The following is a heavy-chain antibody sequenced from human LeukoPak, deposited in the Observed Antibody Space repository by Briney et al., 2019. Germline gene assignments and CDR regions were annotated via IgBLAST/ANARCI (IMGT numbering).Heavy chain of an antibody. Sequence: GGSLRLSCAASGFTLNDSYMSWIRQAPGKGLEWVSYISSSSGTIYYADSVKGRFTISRDNTKNSLYLQMNSLRAEDTAVYYCAKGDSSSWDWGQGTLVTVSS. V-gene: IGHV3-11*04. J-gene: IGHJ4*02. CDR2: ISSSSGTI. D-gene: IGHD6-13*01. CDR3: AKGDSSSWD. CDR1: GFTLNDSY.